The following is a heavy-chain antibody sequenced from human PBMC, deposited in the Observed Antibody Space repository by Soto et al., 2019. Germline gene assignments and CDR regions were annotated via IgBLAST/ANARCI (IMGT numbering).Heavy chain of an antibody. Sequence: GASVKGSCKASGGTFSSYAISWVRQAPGQGLEWMGGIIPIFGTANYAQKFQGRVTITADESTSTAYMELSSLRSEDTAVYYCARASASYGDYAAYFDYWGQGTLVTVSS. D-gene: IGHD4-17*01. V-gene: IGHV1-69*13. CDR3: ARASASYGDYAAYFDY. CDR1: GGTFSSYA. CDR2: IIPIFGTA. J-gene: IGHJ4*02.